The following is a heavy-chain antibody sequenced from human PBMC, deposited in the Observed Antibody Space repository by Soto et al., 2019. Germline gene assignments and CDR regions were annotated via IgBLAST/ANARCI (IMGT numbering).Heavy chain of an antibody. CDR1: GGSISSSSYY. D-gene: IGHD3-10*01. J-gene: IGHJ6*02. V-gene: IGHV4-39*01. CDR2: IYYSGST. CDR3: ARAGSGTYYNIHYGMHV. Sequence: SETLSLTCTVSGGSISSSSYYWGWIRQPPGKGLEWIGSIYYSGSTYYNPSLKSRVTISVDTSKNQFSLKLSSVTAADTAVYYCARAGSGTYYNIHYGMHVWGQGTTVTVSS.